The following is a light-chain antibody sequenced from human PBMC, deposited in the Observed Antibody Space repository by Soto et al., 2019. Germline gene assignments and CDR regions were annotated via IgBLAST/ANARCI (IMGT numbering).Light chain of an antibody. CDR3: AAWDDSLNGRV. Sequence: QSVLTQPPSASATPGQRVTISCSGSSSNIGSNTVNWYQQLPGTAPKLLIYKNNQRPSGVPERFSGSKSGTSASLAISGLQSEDEADYYCAAWDDSLNGRVFGGGTKLTVL. CDR1: SSNIGSNT. CDR2: KNN. J-gene: IGLJ3*02. V-gene: IGLV1-44*01.